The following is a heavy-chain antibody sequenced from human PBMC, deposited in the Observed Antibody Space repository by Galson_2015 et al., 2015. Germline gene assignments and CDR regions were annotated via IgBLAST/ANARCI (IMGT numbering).Heavy chain of an antibody. V-gene: IGHV3-21*01. CDR1: GFTFSNYS. D-gene: IGHD1-26*01. CDR2: ISSSTSYT. CDR3: ARADGSYHPVDF. J-gene: IGHJ4*02. Sequence: SLRLSCAASGFTFSNYSMNWVRQAPGKGLEWVSSISSSTSYTYYADSVKGRFTISRDKAKNSLYLQLNSLRAEDTAVYYCARADGSYHPVDFWGQGTLVTVSS.